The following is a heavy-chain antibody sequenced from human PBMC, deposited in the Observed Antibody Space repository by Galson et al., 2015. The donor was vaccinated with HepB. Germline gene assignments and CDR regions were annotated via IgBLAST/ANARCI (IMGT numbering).Heavy chain of an antibody. D-gene: IGHD2-15*01. CDR3: ARGGNWAARYYYYMDV. J-gene: IGHJ6*03. CDR2: MNPNSGNT. Sequence: SVKVSCKASRYTFTSYDIHWVRQASGQGLEWMGWMNPNSGNTGYAQNFQDRVTMARDTSISTAYMELSSLRSDDTAVYYCARGGNWAARYYYYMDVWGRGTTVTVSS. CDR1: RYTFTSYD. V-gene: IGHV1-8*01.